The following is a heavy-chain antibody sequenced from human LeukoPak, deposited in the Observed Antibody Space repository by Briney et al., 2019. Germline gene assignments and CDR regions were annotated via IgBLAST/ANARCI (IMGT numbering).Heavy chain of an antibody. D-gene: IGHD1-26*01. J-gene: IGHJ4*02. Sequence: GASVKVSCKTSGYTFTAYYMHWVRQAPGQGLEWMGWINPNSGGTNYAQKFQGRVTMTRDTSISTAYMELSRLRSDDTAVYYCARGRDSGSYWGPDYFDYWGQGTLVTVSS. V-gene: IGHV1-2*02. CDR2: INPNSGGT. CDR1: GYTFTAYY. CDR3: ARGRDSGSYWGPDYFDY.